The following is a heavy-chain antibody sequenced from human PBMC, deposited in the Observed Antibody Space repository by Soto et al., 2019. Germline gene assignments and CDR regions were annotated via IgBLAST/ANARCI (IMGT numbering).Heavy chain of an antibody. V-gene: IGHV4-59*12. CDR1: GGSISSYY. Sequence: SETLSLTCTVSGGSISSYYWSWIRQPPGKGLEWIGEIYYSGSTNYNPSLKSRVTISVDKSKNQFSLKLSSVTAADTAVYYCAGGQNDILTGTYYYYYGMDVWGRGTTVTVSS. CDR3: AGGQNDILTGTYYYYYGMDV. D-gene: IGHD3-9*01. CDR2: IYYSGST. J-gene: IGHJ6*02.